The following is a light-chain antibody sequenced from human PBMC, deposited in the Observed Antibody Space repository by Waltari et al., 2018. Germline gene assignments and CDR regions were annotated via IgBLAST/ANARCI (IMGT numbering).Light chain of an antibody. CDR2: SNN. Sequence: QSVLTQPHSASGTPGQRVTISCSASSSNIGSNTVYWYQQLPGTAPKLLIYSNNPRPSGVPDRFSGSKAGTSASLAISGLQSEDEADYYCAAWDDSLNGWVFGGGTKLTVL. J-gene: IGLJ3*02. V-gene: IGLV1-44*01. CDR1: SSNIGSNT. CDR3: AAWDDSLNGWV.